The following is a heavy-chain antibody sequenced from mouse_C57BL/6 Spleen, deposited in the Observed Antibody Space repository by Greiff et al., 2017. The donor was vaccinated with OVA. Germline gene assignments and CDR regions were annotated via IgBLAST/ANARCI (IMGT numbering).Heavy chain of an antibody. Sequence: QVQLQQSGAELVKPGASVKLSCKASGYTFTEYTIHWVKQRSGQGLEWIGWFYPGSGSIKYNEKFKDKATLTADKSSSTVYMKLSRLTSEDSAVYFCARHGDYYGSSYLWYFDVWGTGTTVTVSS. CDR3: ARHGDYYGSSYLWYFDV. CDR2: FYPGSGSI. D-gene: IGHD1-1*01. V-gene: IGHV1-62-2*01. CDR1: GYTFTEYT. J-gene: IGHJ1*03.